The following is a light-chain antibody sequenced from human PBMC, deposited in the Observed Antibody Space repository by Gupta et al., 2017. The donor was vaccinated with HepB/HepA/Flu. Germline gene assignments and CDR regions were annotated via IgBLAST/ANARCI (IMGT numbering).Light chain of an antibody. CDR3: CSYATSSTV. Sequence: QSALTQPASVSGSPGQSITISCTGTSSDVGSYNLVSWYQQHPGKAPKLMIYEVGKRPSGVSNRFSGSKSGNTASLTISGLQAEDEADYYCCSYATSSTVFGGVTMLTVL. V-gene: IGLV2-23*02. J-gene: IGLJ2*01. CDR1: SSDVGSYNL. CDR2: EVG.